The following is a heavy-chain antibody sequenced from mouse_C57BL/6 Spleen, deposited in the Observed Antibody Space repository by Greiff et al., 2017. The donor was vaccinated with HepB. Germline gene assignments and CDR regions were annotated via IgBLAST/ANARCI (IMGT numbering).Heavy chain of an antibody. V-gene: IGHV5-4*01. D-gene: IGHD1-1*02. J-gene: IGHJ4*01. CDR1: GFTFSSYA. CDR3: AEVGSYYYAMDY. CDR2: ISDGGSYT. Sequence: EVQGVESGGGLVKPGGSLKLSCAASGFTFSSYAMSWVRQTPEKRLEWVATISDGGSYTYYPDNVKGRFTISRDNAKNNLYLQMSHLKSEDTAMYYCAEVGSYYYAMDYWGQGTSVTVSS.